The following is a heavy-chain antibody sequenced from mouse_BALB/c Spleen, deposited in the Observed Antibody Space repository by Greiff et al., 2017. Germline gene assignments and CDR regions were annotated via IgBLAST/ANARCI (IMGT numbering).Heavy chain of an antibody. CDR1: GYTFTSYW. Sequence: QVQLQQSGAELARPGASVKLSCKASGYTFTSYWMQWVKQRPGQGLEWIGAIYPGDGDTRYTQKFKGKATLTADKSSSTAYMQLSSLASEDSAVYYCARLPYYYGSSGFAYWGQGTLVTVSA. J-gene: IGHJ3*01. CDR3: ARLPYYYGSSGFAY. CDR2: IYPGDGDT. D-gene: IGHD1-1*01. V-gene: IGHV1-87*01.